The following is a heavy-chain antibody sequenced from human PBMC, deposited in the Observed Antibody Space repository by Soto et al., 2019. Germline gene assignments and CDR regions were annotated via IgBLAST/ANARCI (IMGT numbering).Heavy chain of an antibody. J-gene: IGHJ4*02. CDR3: ARDRYSGRYYSIPFDY. CDR1: GGSISSGDYY. Sequence: QVQLQESGPGLVKPAQTLYLTCTVSGGSISSGDYYLRWIRQPRGKGLEWIGSIYYSGSPNYNPSLKSRVTISDATSKTQFSLKLSSVTAADTAVYYCARDRYSGRYYSIPFDYWGQGTLVPVSS. V-gene: IGHV4-30-4*01. D-gene: IGHD1-26*01. CDR2: IYYSGSP.